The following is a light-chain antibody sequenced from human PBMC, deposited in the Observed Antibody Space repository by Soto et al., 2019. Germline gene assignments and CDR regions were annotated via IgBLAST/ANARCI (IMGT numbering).Light chain of an antibody. CDR2: AAS. CDR1: QGIIDY. CDR3: QKYNSAPQT. J-gene: IGKJ1*01. Sequence: DIQMTQSPSSLSASVGDRVTITCRASQGIIDYLAWYQQKPGKAPKLLIYAASTLQSGVPSRFSGSGSGTDFTLTISSLQHEDVATYYCQKYNSAPQTVGQGYKVEI. V-gene: IGKV1-27*01.